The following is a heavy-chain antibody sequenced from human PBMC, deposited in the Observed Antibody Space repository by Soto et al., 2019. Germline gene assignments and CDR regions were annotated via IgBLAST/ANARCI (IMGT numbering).Heavy chain of an antibody. CDR1: YGSINYYY. CDR2: IYYSGGT. D-gene: IGHD3-10*01. V-gene: IGHV4-59*08. J-gene: IGHJ4*02. Sequence: ETLSLTCTVFYGSINYYYWNWIRQPPGKGLEWIGYIYYSGGTKYSPSLKSRVTISVDTSKNQFSLKLRSVTAADTAIYYCARGNSFGSGIGYSDHWGQGAQVTVSS. CDR3: ARGNSFGSGIGYSDH.